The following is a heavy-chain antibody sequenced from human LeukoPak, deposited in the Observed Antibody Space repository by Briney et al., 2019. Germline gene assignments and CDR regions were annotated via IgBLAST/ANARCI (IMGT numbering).Heavy chain of an antibody. V-gene: IGHV4-30-4*01. CDR2: IYYSGNT. CDR3: ARRFWVGAADY. CDR1: GGSISSGDYY. Sequence: SQTLSLTCTVSGGSISSGDYYWSWIRQPPGKGLEWIGYIYYSGNTYYNPSLKSRVTISVDTSKNQFSLKLNSVTAADTAVYYCARRFWVGAADYWGQGTLVTVSS. J-gene: IGHJ4*02. D-gene: IGHD2-15*01.